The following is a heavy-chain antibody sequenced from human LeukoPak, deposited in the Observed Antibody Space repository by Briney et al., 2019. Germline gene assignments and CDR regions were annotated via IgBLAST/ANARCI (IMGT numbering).Heavy chain of an antibody. Sequence: ASVKVSCKASGGTFSSYAISWVRQAPGQGLEWMGGIIPIFGTANYAQKFQGRVTITTDESTSTAYMELSSLRSEDTAVYYCARSGYSSSWSWYYFDYWGQGTLVTVSS. CDR3: ARSGYSSSWSWYYFDY. V-gene: IGHV1-69*05. CDR1: GGTFSSYA. D-gene: IGHD6-13*01. CDR2: IIPIFGTA. J-gene: IGHJ4*02.